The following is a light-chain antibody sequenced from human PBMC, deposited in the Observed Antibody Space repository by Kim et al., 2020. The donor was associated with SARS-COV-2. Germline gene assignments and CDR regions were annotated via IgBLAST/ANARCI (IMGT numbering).Light chain of an antibody. Sequence: SAGERATLSCRASQSISYSLAGYQQKTGEAPKRLIYMASTCEGGVPSRISGSGSGTEVAPPISSLQPDDFATYYCQQYDSLPPLTFGGGTKVDIK. J-gene: IGKJ4*01. CDR2: MAS. V-gene: IGKV1-5*03. CDR1: QSISYS. CDR3: QQYDSLPPLT.